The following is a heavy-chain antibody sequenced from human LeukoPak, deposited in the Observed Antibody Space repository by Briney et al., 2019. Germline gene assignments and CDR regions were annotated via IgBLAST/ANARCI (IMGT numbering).Heavy chain of an antibody. J-gene: IGHJ4*02. CDR3: ARWNGGNRAFDY. CDR2: IYYSGST. Sequence: PSQTLSLTCTVSGGSISSGDYYWSWIRQPPGKGLEWIGYIYYSGSTYYNPSLKSRVTISVDTSKNQFSLKLSSVTAADTAVYYCARWNGGNRAFDYWGQGTLVTVSS. D-gene: IGHD4-23*01. CDR1: GGSISSGDYY. V-gene: IGHV4-30-4*08.